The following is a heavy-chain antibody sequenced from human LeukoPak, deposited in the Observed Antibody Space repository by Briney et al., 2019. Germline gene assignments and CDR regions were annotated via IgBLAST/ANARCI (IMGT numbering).Heavy chain of an antibody. CDR1: GVTFCDYY. J-gene: IGHJ4*02. CDR3: AGVRADREGYFDY. D-gene: IGHD6-19*01. CDR2: IIGSGSTI. V-gene: IGHV3-11*01. Sequence: PGGSLRLSCAPSGVTFCDYYISWIRQGPGEGLWRVSYIIGSGSTIYYADTVKGRFTISRDNAKNSLYLQMNSLRAEDTAVYYCAGVRADREGYFDYWGQGTLVTVSS.